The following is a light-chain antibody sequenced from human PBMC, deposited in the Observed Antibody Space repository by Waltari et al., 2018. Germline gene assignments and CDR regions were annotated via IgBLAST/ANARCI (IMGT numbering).Light chain of an antibody. V-gene: IGLV3-21*02. J-gene: IGLJ1*01. CDR3: QVWDSGSDHYV. CDR2: DDG. CDR1: KIGRKN. Sequence: SYELTQPPSVSVAPGQTARITCDGDKIGRKNGQWYQHKPGQAPVLVVYDDGDRPSGIPERFSGSNSGNTAALTISRVDAGDEAEYYCQVWDSGSDHYVFGTVTKVTVL.